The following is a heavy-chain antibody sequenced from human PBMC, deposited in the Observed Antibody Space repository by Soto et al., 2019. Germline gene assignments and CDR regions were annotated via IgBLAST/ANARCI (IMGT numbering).Heavy chain of an antibody. CDR3: ARDRDSEWLST. J-gene: IGHJ5*02. D-gene: IGHD3-3*01. CDR1: GYTFTDYH. V-gene: IGHV1-2*02. CDR2: INANNGGA. Sequence: ASVKVSCKASGYTFTDYHIHWVRQAPGQGLEFMGWINANNGGAGSAQQFQGRVTVTRDTSITTVYMELSNLRSDDTAVYYCARDRDSEWLSTWGQGTLVTVSS.